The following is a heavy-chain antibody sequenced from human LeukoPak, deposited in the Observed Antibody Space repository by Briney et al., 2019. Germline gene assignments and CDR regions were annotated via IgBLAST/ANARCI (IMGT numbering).Heavy chain of an antibody. CDR2: IIPILGIA. V-gene: IGHV1-69*10. D-gene: IGHD2-15*01. CDR3: ARDEVVVASYGMDV. CDR1: GGTFSSYA. J-gene: IGHJ6*02. Sequence: ASVKVSCKASGGTFSSYAISWVRQAPGQGLEWMGGIIPILGIANYAQKFQGRVTITADKSTSRAYMELSSLRSEDTAVYYCARDEVVVASYGMDVWGQGTTVTVSS.